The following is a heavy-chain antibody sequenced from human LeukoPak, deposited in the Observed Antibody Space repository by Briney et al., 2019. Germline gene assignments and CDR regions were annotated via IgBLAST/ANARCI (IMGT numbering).Heavy chain of an antibody. D-gene: IGHD5-24*01. V-gene: IGHV1-69*05. J-gene: IGHJ4*01. CDR3: ARGEGRRDGYNPLPY. Sequence: SVKVSCKASGGTFSSYAISWVRQASGQGLEWMGGIIPIFGTANYAQKFQGRVTITTDESTSTAYMELSSLRSEDTAVYYCARGEGRRDGYNPLPYWGQEPWSPSPQ. CDR2: IIPIFGTA. CDR1: GGTFSSYA.